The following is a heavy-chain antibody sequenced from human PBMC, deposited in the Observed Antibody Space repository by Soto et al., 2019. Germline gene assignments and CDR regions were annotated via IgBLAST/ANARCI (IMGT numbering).Heavy chain of an antibody. J-gene: IGHJ4*02. D-gene: IGHD2-15*01. CDR2: IFWNDER. V-gene: IGHV2-26*01. CDR3: ARALRGALPIYYFDS. Sequence: QVTLKESGPVLVKPTETLTLTCTVSGFSLSKARMGVSWIRQPPGKALEWLAHIFWNDERSYNTSLKNRLTISKDTSKSQVVLTLTNVDPVDTGTYFCARALRGALPIYYFDSWGQGTLVTVSS. CDR1: GFSLSKARMG.